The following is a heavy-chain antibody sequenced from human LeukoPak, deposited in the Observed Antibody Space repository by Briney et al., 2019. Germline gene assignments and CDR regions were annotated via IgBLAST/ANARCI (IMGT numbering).Heavy chain of an antibody. Sequence: PSETLSLTCTVSGGSISSSSDYWGWIRQPPGKGLEWTGSIHYSGSTYYNPSLKSRVTVSVDTSKNQFSLKLSSVTAADTAVYYCARARIDWLLVFDYWGQGTLVTVSS. CDR3: ARARIDWLLVFDY. V-gene: IGHV4-39*01. CDR1: GGSISSSSDY. D-gene: IGHD3-9*01. J-gene: IGHJ4*02. CDR2: IHYSGST.